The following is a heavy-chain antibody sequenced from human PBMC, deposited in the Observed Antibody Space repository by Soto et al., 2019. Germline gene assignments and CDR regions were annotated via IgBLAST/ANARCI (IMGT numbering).Heavy chain of an antibody. CDR3: ARVPPVVDAKYYFDY. CDR2: INHSGGT. D-gene: IGHD2-2*01. J-gene: IGHJ4*02. CDR1: GGSFSGYY. Sequence: PSETLSLTCAVYGGSFSGYYWTWIRRPPGKGLEWSGEINHSGGTNYNPSLKSRVIMSVDTSKNQFSLRLTSVTAADTAVYYCARVPPVVDAKYYFDYWGQRTLVTVSS. V-gene: IGHV4-34*01.